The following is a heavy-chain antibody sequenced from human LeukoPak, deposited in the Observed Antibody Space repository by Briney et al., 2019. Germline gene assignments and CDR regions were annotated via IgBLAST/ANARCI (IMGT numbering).Heavy chain of an antibody. CDR1: GGSISSYY. Sequence: SETLSLTCTVSGGSISSYYWSWIRQPPGKGLEWIGYIYYSGSTNYNPSLKSRVTISVDTSKNQFSLKLSSVTAADTAVYYCATNSYYDILTGYYPDAFDIWGQGTMVTVSS. CDR2: IYYSGST. V-gene: IGHV4-59*01. CDR3: ATNSYYDILTGYYPDAFDI. D-gene: IGHD3-9*01. J-gene: IGHJ3*02.